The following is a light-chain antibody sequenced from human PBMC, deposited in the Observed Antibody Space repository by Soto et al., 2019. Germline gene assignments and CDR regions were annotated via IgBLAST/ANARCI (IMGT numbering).Light chain of an antibody. CDR2: DVS. V-gene: IGKV1-5*01. J-gene: IGKJ1*01. CDR1: QSISNW. Sequence: DIPMTQSPSTLSASVGDRVTITCRASQSISNWLAWYQQKPGKAPKLLIYDVSSLESGVPSRFSGSGSGTEFTLTISSLQPDDSATYYCQQYDTYWTFGPGTKVEIK. CDR3: QQYDTYWT.